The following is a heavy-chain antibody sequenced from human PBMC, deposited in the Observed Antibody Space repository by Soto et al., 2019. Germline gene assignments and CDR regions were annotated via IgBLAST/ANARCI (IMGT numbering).Heavy chain of an antibody. D-gene: IGHD2-2*01. CDR1: AYSFTTYH. J-gene: IGHJ5*02. Sequence: QVQLVQSGAEVKKPGASVTLSCKASAYSFTTYHIHWVRQAPGQGLEWMGLINPDAGATNYAQRLQGRLRLTRDTSTSTVYMELRSLRFDYTAVYYCARGDIVLVPASEGNWFDPWGQGTLVTVSS. CDR2: INPDAGAT. CDR3: ARGDIVLVPASEGNWFDP. V-gene: IGHV1-46*04.